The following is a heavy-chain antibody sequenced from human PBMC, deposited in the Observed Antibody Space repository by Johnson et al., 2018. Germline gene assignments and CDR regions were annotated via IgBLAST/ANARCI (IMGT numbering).Heavy chain of an antibody. V-gene: IGHV3-23*04. D-gene: IGHD1-1*01. CDR2: ISASGGST. CDR3: AGTSNAFDI. Sequence: VQLVESGGGLVQPGGSLRLSCAASGFTFSSHALTWVRQGPGKGLEWVSGISASGGSTYYKDSVKGQFTIPRENSKNTLYLQMNSLRAEDTAVYYCAGTSNAFDIWGQGTMVTVSS. J-gene: IGHJ3*02. CDR1: GFTFSSHA.